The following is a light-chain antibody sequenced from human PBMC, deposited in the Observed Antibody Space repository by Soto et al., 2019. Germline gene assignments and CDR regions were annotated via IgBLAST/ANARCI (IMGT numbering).Light chain of an antibody. CDR3: QLYNSYPIP. CDR1: QGISSY. J-gene: IGKJ5*01. CDR2: AAS. Sequence: IQLTQSPSSLSASVGDRVTITCRASQGISSYLAWYQQKPGKAPKLLIYAASTLQSGVPSRFSGSGSGTDFTLTISSMRPDDFATYCCQLYNSYPIPFGQGKRLEIK. V-gene: IGKV1-9*01.